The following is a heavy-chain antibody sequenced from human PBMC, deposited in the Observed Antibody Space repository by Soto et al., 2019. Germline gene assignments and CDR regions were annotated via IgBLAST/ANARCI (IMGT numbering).Heavy chain of an antibody. CDR1: GGSVSSGSYY. CDR2: IYYSGST. J-gene: IGHJ5*02. V-gene: IGHV4-61*01. D-gene: IGHD3-3*01. CDR3: ARGAPITIFGGNWFDP. Sequence: QVQLQESGPGLVKPSETLSLTCTVSGGSVSSGSYYWSWIRQPPGKGLEWIGYIYYSGSTNYNPSLKSRVTISVDTSKNQFSLKLSSVTAADTAVYYCARGAPITIFGGNWFDPWGQGTLVTVSS.